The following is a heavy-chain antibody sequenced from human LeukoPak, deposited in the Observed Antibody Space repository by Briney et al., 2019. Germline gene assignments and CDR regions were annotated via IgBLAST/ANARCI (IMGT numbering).Heavy chain of an antibody. J-gene: IGHJ4*02. V-gene: IGHV3-7*01. Sequence: GGSLRLSCAASGFTVSSNYMTWVRQAPGKGLEWVANIKQDGSEKYYIDSVKGRFTISRDNAKNSLYLQMNSLRAEDTAMYYCARDSAGNDYWGQGTLVTVSS. CDR2: IKQDGSEK. D-gene: IGHD6-13*01. CDR3: ARDSAGNDY. CDR1: GFTVSSNY.